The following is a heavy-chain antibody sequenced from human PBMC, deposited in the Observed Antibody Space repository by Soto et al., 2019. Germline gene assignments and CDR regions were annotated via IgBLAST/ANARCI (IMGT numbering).Heavy chain of an antibody. J-gene: IGHJ5*02. D-gene: IGHD4-17*01. CDR2: IYHSGSS. CDR1: GGSISSGGSS. CDR3: ARDYGDSYNWFDP. Sequence: PSETLSLTCTVSGGSISSGGSSWSWIRQPPGKGLEWIGYIYHSGSSYYNPSLKSRVTISVDTSKNQFSLKLSSVTAADTAVYYCARDYGDSYNWFDPWGQGTLVTVSS. V-gene: IGHV4-30-2*05.